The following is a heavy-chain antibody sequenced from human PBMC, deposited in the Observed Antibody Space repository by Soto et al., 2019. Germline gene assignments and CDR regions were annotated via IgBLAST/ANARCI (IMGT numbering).Heavy chain of an antibody. J-gene: IGHJ5*02. Sequence: QLQLQESGSGLVKPSQTLSLTCAVSGGSIRSGGYSWSWIRQPPGKGLEWIGYIYHSGSTYYNPSLKSRVTISVDRSKNQFSLKLSSVTAADTAVYYCARAMSSSWYWFDPWGQGTLVTVSS. CDR1: GGSIRSGGYS. CDR2: IYHSGST. V-gene: IGHV4-30-2*01. D-gene: IGHD6-13*01. CDR3: ARAMSSSWYWFDP.